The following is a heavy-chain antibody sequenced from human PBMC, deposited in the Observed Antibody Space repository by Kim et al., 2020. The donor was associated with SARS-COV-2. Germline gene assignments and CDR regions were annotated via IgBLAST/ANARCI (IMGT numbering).Heavy chain of an antibody. CDR1: GFTFSSYA. V-gene: IGHV3-23*01. D-gene: IGHD2-2*02. CDR3: AKDRRTVVVPAAIFRYYYYGMDV. CDR2: ISGSGGST. J-gene: IGHJ6*02. Sequence: GGSLRLSCAASGFTFSSYAMSWVRQAPGKGLEWVSAISGSGGSTYYADSVKGRFTISRDNSKNTLYLQMNSLRAEDTAVYYCAKDRRTVVVPAAIFRYYYYGMDVWGQGTPVTVSS.